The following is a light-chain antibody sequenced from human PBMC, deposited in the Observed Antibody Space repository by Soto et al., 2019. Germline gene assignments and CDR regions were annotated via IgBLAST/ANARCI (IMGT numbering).Light chain of an antibody. CDR1: ESLSTY. V-gene: IGKV3-15*01. CDR3: QSYNDWPFT. CDR2: GAS. Sequence: EIVMTQSPATLSVSPGERVTLSCRASESLSTYLAWYQQKPGQAPRLLISGASTKATGIPARFSGSGSATDFTLTISSLQSEDFAGYYCQSYNDWPFTFGQGNKLEI. J-gene: IGKJ2*01.